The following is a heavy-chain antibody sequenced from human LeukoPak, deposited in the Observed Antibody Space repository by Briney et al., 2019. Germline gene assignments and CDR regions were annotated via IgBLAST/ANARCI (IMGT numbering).Heavy chain of an antibody. D-gene: IGHD4-17*01. CDR2: INPSDGAT. J-gene: IGHJ4*02. Sequence: ASVKVSCKASGYTFTKYYIHWVRQAPGQGLEWMGMINPSDGATTYAQTFQGRVTMTRDMSTTTVHMDLRSLRSEDTAVYYCARYTGYGDPYYFDYWGQGTLVTVSS. V-gene: IGHV1-46*01. CDR3: ARYTGYGDPYYFDY. CDR1: GYTFTKYY.